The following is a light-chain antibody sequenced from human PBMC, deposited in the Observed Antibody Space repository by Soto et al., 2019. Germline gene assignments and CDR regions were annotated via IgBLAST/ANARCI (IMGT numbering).Light chain of an antibody. CDR1: QSISSN. Sequence: EIVMTQSPATLSVSPGERATLSCRASQSISSNLAWYQQKPGQAPRLLMSGASTRATGIPARFSGSGSATDFTLTISRLEPEDFALYYCQQYGGSPITFGQGTRLEIK. CDR2: GAS. CDR3: QQYGGSPIT. V-gene: IGKV3-15*01. J-gene: IGKJ5*01.